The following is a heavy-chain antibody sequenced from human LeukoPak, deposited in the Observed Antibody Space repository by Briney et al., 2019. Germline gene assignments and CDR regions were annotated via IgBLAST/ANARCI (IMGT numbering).Heavy chain of an antibody. CDR3: AREVEEDYYDSSGPEY. Sequence: PGGSLRLSCAASGFTFSSCEMNWVRQAPGKGLEWVSYISSSGSTIYYADSVKGRFTISRDNAKNSLYLQMNSLRAEDTAVYYCAREVEEDYYDSSGPEYWGQGTLVTVSS. CDR1: GFTFSSCE. CDR2: ISSSGSTI. D-gene: IGHD3-22*01. J-gene: IGHJ4*02. V-gene: IGHV3-48*03.